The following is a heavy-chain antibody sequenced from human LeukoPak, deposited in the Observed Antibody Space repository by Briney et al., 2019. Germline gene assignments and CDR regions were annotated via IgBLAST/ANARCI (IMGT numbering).Heavy chain of an antibody. CDR1: GDSISSEG. CDR3: SRGLDSYGPFDY. CDR2: IYYSGST. D-gene: IGHD5-18*01. J-gene: IGHJ4*02. V-gene: IGHV4-59*01. Sequence: NPAETLNLASSGSGDSISSEGWSSIRQPPGKGLEWIGYIYYSGSTNYNPSLKSRVTISVDTSKNQFSLKLSSVTAADTAVYYCSRGLDSYGPFDYWGQGTLVTVSS.